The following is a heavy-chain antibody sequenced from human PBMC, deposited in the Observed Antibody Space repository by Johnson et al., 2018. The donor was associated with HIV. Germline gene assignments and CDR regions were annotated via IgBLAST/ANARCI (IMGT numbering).Heavy chain of an antibody. CDR3: ARDHSSSWYRGFGGAFDI. CDR1: GFTFSSYS. Sequence: VQLVESGGGVVQPASSLRLSCAASGFTFSSYSMHWVRQAPGKGLEWISGISWNSGTIGYVDSVKGRFTISRDNAKNSLYLQMNSLRAEDTAVYYCARDHSSSWYRGFGGAFDIWGQGTMVTVSS. D-gene: IGHD6-13*01. CDR2: ISWNSGTI. V-gene: IGHV3-9*01. J-gene: IGHJ3*02.